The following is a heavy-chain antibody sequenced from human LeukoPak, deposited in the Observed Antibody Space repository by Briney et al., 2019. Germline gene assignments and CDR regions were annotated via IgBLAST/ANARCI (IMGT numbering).Heavy chain of an antibody. J-gene: IGHJ6*02. CDR3: ARDPVAPDYYYYGMDV. V-gene: IGHV3-30-3*01. CDR1: GFTFSSYA. CDR2: ISYDGSNK. Sequence: GRSLRLSCAASGFTFSSYAMHWVRQAPGKGLEWVAVISYDGSNKYYADSVKGRFTISRDNSKNTLYLQMNSLRAEDTAVYYCARDPVAPDYYYYGMDVWGQGTTVTVSS. D-gene: IGHD2-2*01.